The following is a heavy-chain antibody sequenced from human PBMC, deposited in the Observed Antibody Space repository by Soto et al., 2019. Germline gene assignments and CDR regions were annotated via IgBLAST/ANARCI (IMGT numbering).Heavy chain of an antibody. Sequence: QVQLVQSGAEVKKPGSSVKVSCKASGGTFSSYAISRVRQAPGQGLEWMGGIIPIFGTANYAQKFQGRVTITADESTSTAYMELSSLRSEDTAVYYCARYTVTTTHYYYYYGMDVWGQGTTVTVSS. CDR3: ARYTVTTTHYYYYYGMDV. J-gene: IGHJ6*02. V-gene: IGHV1-69*01. CDR1: GGTFSSYA. D-gene: IGHD4-17*01. CDR2: IIPIFGTA.